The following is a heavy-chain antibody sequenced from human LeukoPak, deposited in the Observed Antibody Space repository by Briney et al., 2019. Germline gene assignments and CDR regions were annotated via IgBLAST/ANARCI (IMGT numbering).Heavy chain of an antibody. V-gene: IGHV4-4*07. CDR3: ARSYYYDSSGHAFGP. D-gene: IGHD3-22*01. J-gene: IGHJ5*02. CDR2: IYTSGST. CDR1: GGSISSYY. Sequence: SETLSLTCTVSGGSISSYYWSWIRQPAGKGLEWIGRIYTSGSTNYNPSLKSRVTMSVDTSKNQFSLKLSSVTAADTAVCYCARSYYYDSSGHAFGPWGQGTLVPVSS.